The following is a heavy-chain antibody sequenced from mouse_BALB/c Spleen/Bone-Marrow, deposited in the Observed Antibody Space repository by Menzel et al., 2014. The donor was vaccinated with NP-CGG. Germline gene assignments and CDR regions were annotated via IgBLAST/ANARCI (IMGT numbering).Heavy chain of an antibody. CDR2: INHSGST. J-gene: IGHJ3*01. D-gene: IGHD2-5*01. CDR1: GYSITNGY. CDR3: TTDRGSNFAERFPY. V-gene: IGHV3-8*02. Sequence: EVQVEESGPSLVKPSQSLSLTCSVTGYSITNGYWNWIRKFPGHNLEYIGYINHSGSTYYNPPLISRISITRDTSKNQYYLQLNSVSTEDTATYDCTTDRGSNFAERFPYWGQGTLVTVSA.